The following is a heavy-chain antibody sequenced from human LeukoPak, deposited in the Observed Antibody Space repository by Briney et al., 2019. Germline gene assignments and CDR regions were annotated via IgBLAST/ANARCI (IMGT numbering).Heavy chain of an antibody. J-gene: IGHJ6*03. CDR2: ISGSGGST. D-gene: IGHD4-17*01. Sequence: GGSLRLSCAASGFTFSSYAMSWVRQAPGKGLEWVSAISGSGGSTYYADSVKGRFTISRDNSKNTLYLQMNSLRAEDTAVYYCAKSPDYGYYYYMDVWGKGTTVTVSS. CDR3: AKSPDYGYYYYMDV. V-gene: IGHV3-23*01. CDR1: GFTFSSYA.